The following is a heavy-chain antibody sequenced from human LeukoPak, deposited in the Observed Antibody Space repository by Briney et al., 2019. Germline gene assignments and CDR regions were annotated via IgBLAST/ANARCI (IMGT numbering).Heavy chain of an antibody. CDR2: IRYDGSNK. CDR1: GFTFSSYG. J-gene: IGHJ4*02. Sequence: GGSLRLSCAASGFTFSSYGMHWVRQAPGKGLEWVAFIRYDGSNKYYADSVKGRFTISRDNSKNTLYLQMNSLRAEDTAVYYCAKAPRLKLTAMVPEDYWGQGTLVTVSS. V-gene: IGHV3-30*02. D-gene: IGHD5-18*01. CDR3: AKAPRLKLTAMVPEDY.